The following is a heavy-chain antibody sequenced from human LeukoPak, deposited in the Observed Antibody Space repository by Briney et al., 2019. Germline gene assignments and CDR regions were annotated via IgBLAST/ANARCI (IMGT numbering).Heavy chain of an antibody. CDR2: ISGSGGST. V-gene: IGHV3-23*01. D-gene: IGHD3-22*01. CDR1: GFTFSSYA. J-gene: IGHJ4*02. CDR3: AKGPITMIVVVMGYFDY. Sequence: GGSLRLSCAASGFTFSSYAMSWVRQAPGKGLEWVSAISGSGGSTYYADSVKGRFTISRDNSKNTLYLQMNSLRAEDTAVYYCAKGPITMIVVVMGYFDYWGQGTLVTVSS.